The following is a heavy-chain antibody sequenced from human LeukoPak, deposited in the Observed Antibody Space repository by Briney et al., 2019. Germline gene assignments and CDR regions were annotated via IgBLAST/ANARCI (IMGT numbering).Heavy chain of an antibody. V-gene: IGHV3-20*04. CDR3: ARNLGKREGGGGDYYFYMDV. J-gene: IGHJ6*03. Sequence: GGSLRLSCAASEFTFDDYGMSWVRQAPGKGLEWVSGINRNGGSTGYADSVKGRFTISRDNAKNSLYLQMNSLRAEDTALYYCARNLGKREGGGGDYYFYMDVWGKGTTVTVSS. CDR1: EFTFDDYG. CDR2: INRNGGST. D-gene: IGHD1-26*01.